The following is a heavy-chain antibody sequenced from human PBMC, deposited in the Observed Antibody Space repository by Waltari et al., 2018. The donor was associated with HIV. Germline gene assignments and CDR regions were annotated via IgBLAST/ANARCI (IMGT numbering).Heavy chain of an antibody. CDR2: IRRKTSGGTT. V-gene: IGHV3-49*04. Sequence: EVQLIESGGYLVQPGRSLRLSCRASGFTFGAYPMNWVRQAPGKGLVWVGFIRRKTSGGTTEYAASVKGRFVISRDDSKSTAYLQMNSLETEDTAVYYCTRESTCGYSYGGRDYWGQGTLVTVFS. J-gene: IGHJ4*02. CDR3: TRESTCGYSYGGRDY. D-gene: IGHD5-18*01. CDR1: GFTFGAYP.